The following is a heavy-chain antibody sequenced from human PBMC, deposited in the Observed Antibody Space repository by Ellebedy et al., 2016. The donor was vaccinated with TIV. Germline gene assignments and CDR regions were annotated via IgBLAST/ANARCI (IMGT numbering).Heavy chain of an antibody. CDR2: INQDGSQK. J-gene: IGHJ3*02. D-gene: IGHD4-17*01. CDR3: ASDGSYGDYRSPAHAFVM. Sequence: GESLKISCAASGFTFSTYWMAWVRQAPGKGLEWVANINQDGSQKYYVDSVKGRFTISRDNAQTSLYLQMNSLGADDTAMYYCASDGSYGDYRSPAHAFVMWGQGTMVSVSS. CDR1: GFTFSTYW. V-gene: IGHV3-7*01.